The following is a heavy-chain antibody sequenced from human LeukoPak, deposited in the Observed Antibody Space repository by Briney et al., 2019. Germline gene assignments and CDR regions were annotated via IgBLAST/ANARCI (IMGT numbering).Heavy chain of an antibody. CDR2: ISSDGSNK. D-gene: IGHD6-19*01. J-gene: IGHJ4*02. CDR1: GFTFSSYV. Sequence: PGGSLRLSCAASGFTFSSYVMHWVRQGPGKGLEWVAVISSDGSNKYFADSVKGRFTISRDNSKNTLYLQMNSLRAEDTAVYYCARSPPIAVAQTSYFDYWGQGTLVTVSS. V-gene: IGHV3-30-3*01. CDR3: ARSPPIAVAQTSYFDY.